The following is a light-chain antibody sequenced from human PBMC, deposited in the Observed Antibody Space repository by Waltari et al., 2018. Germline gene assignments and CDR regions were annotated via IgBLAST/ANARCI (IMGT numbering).Light chain of an antibody. CDR1: SLRSYY. J-gene: IGLJ3*02. CDR3: NSRDSSGNHWV. Sequence: SSELTQDPAVSVALGQTVRITCQGDSLRSYYASWYQQKPGHAPVLVIYGKNNRPSGIPDRFSVSSSGNTASLTITGAQAEDEADYYCNSRDSSGNHWVFGGGTKLTVL. V-gene: IGLV3-19*01. CDR2: GKN.